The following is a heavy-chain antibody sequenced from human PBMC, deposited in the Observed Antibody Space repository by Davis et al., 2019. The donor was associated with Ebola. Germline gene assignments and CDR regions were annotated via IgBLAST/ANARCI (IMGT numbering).Heavy chain of an antibody. CDR3: ARDNVWYSSGNYYYYGMDV. D-gene: IGHD6-25*01. Sequence: LKISCAASGFTFSSYGMHWVRQAPGKGLEWVAVIWYDGSNKYYADSVKGRFTISRDNSKNTLYLQMNSLRAEDTAVYYCARDNVWYSSGNYYYYGMDVWGQGTTVTVSS. V-gene: IGHV3-33*01. CDR2: IWYDGSNK. J-gene: IGHJ6*02. CDR1: GFTFSSYG.